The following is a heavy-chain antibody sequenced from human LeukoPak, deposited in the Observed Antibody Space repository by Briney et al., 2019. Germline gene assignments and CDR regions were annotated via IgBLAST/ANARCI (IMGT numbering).Heavy chain of an antibody. V-gene: IGHV3-48*03. CDR2: ISSSGSTI. J-gene: IGHJ6*04. CDR3: AELGITMIGGV. CDR1: GFTFSSYE. Sequence: GDLRLSCAASGFTFSSYEMNWVRQAPGKGLEWVSYISSSGSTIYYADSVKGRFTISRDNAKNSLYLQMNSLRAEDAAVYYCAELGITMIGGVWGKGTTVTISS. D-gene: IGHD3-10*02.